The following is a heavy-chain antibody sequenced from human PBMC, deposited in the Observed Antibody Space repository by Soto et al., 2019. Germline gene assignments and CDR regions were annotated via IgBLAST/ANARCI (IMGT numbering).Heavy chain of an antibody. J-gene: IGHJ4*02. D-gene: IGHD2-2*01. CDR1: GGSISSSNW. CDR3: ACLSLRYYFDY. CDR2: IYHSGST. V-gene: IGHV4-4*02. Sequence: SETLSLTCAVSGGSISSSNWWSWVRQPPGKGLGWIGEIYHSGSTNYNPSLKSRVTISVDKSKNQFSLKLSSVTAADTAVYYCACLSLRYYFDYWGQGTLVTVSS.